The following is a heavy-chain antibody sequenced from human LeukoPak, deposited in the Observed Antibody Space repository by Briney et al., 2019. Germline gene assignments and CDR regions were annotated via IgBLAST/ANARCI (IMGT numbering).Heavy chain of an antibody. CDR1: GGSISSYY. V-gene: IGHV4-59*01. D-gene: IGHD6-6*01. CDR2: MSYTGST. Sequence: SETLSLTCTVSGGSISSYYWSWIRQPPGKGLEWIGYMSYTGSTNYSPSLKSRVSISVDTSKNQFSLKLSSVTAADTAVYYCARGRRRAARPASPRHYYGMDVWGQGTTVTVSS. J-gene: IGHJ6*02. CDR3: ARGRRRAARPASPRHYYGMDV.